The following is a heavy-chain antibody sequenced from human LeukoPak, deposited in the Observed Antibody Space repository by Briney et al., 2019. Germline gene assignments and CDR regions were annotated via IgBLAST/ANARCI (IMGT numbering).Heavy chain of an antibody. J-gene: IGHJ6*03. CDR2: IYTSGST. V-gene: IGHV4-4*07. CDR1: GGSISSYY. CDR3: ARDSREYSTSSFSLVFYYYMDV. Sequence: SETLSLTCTVSGGSISSYYWSWIRQPAGKGLEWIGRIYTSGSTNYNPSLKSRVTMSVDTSENQFSLKLSSVTAADTAVYYCARDSREYSTSSFSLVFYYYMDVWGKGTTVTVSS. D-gene: IGHD6-6*01.